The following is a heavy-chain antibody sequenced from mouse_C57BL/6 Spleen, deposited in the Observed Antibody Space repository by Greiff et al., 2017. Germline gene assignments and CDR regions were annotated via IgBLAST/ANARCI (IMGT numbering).Heavy chain of an antibody. CDR1: GFTFSDYG. CDR2: ISSGSSTI. J-gene: IGHJ2*01. D-gene: IGHD4-1*01. V-gene: IGHV5-17*01. CDR3: ARNWDVDY. Sequence: EVQVVESGGGLVKPGGSLKLSCAASGFTFSDYGIHWVRQAPEKGLEWVAYISSGSSTIYYADTVKGRFTISRDNAKNTLFLQMTSLRSEDTAMYYCARNWDVDYWGQGTTLTVSS.